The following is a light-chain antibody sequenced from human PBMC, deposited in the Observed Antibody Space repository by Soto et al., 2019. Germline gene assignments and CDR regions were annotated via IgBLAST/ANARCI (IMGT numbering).Light chain of an antibody. J-gene: IGKJ2*01. CDR2: AAS. V-gene: IGKV1-39*01. CDR1: QSISSH. Sequence: DIQMTRSPSSMSAFVGDRVTVTCRASQSISSHLNWYQQKPGKAPKLLIYAASSLQSGISSRFSGSGSGTDFTLTISSLQPEDFATYYCQQSYSTPYTFGQGTKLEIK. CDR3: QQSYSTPYT.